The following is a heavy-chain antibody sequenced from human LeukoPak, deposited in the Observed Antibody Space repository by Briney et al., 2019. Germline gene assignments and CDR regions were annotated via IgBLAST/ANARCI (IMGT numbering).Heavy chain of an antibody. CDR2: MNPNSGNT. J-gene: IGHJ4*02. D-gene: IGHD3-22*01. Sequence: ASVKVSCKASGYTFTSYDINWVRQATGQGLEWMGWMNPNSGNTGYAQKFQGRVTITRNTSISTAYMELSSLRSEDTAVYYCAAEKWAGISSGYYYFDYWGQGTLVTVSS. CDR3: AAEKWAGISSGYYYFDY. CDR1: GYTFTSYD. V-gene: IGHV1-8*03.